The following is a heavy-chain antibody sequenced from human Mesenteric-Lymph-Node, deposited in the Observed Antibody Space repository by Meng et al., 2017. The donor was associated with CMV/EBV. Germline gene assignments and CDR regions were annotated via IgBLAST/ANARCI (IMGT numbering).Heavy chain of an antibody. D-gene: IGHD2-15*01. CDR1: GFTFSSYS. CDR3: AKMGRDCSTGSCYEKNWFDP. Sequence: GGSLRLSCAASGFTFSSYSMNWVRQAPGKGLEWVSYISSSSSTIYYADSVKGRFTISRDNAKNSLYLQMNSLRAEDTAVYYCAKMGRDCSTGSCYEKNWFDPWGQGTLVTVSS. V-gene: IGHV3-48*04. CDR2: ISSSSSTI. J-gene: IGHJ5*02.